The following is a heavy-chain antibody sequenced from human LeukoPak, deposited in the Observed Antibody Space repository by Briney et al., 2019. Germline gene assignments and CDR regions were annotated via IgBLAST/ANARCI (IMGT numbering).Heavy chain of an antibody. CDR3: ASVGSGGYYGISFAFDI. D-gene: IGHD3-22*01. CDR1: GYTFTGYY. Sequence: ASVKLSCKASGYTFTGYYMHWVRQAPGQGLEWMGWINPNSGGTNYAQKFQGRVTMTRDTSISTAYMELSRLRSDDTAVYYCASVGSGGYYGISFAFDIWGQGTMVTVSS. V-gene: IGHV1-2*02. CDR2: INPNSGGT. J-gene: IGHJ3*02.